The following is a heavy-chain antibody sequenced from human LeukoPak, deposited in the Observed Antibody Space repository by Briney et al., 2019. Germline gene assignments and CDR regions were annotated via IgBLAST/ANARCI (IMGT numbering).Heavy chain of an antibody. J-gene: IGHJ4*02. CDR1: GYTFTSYG. CDR3: ARDYRTGFDY. Sequence: GASVKVSCKASGYTFTSYGISWVRQAPGQGLEWLGWISTYNGNTHYAQKLQGRVTMTTDTSTTTAYMELRSLRSDDTAVYYCARDYRTGFDYWGQGTLVTVPS. D-gene: IGHD7-27*01. CDR2: ISTYNGNT. V-gene: IGHV1-18*01.